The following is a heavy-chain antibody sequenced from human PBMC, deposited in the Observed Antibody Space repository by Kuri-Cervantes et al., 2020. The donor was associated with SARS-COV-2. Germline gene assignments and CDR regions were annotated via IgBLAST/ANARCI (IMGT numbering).Heavy chain of an antibody. V-gene: IGHV1-46*01. Sequence: ASVKVSCKASGYTFTSYGISWVRQAPGQGLAWMGIINPSTGTTTYAQNFQGRITLTRDTSTHTVYMDLTSLRSEDTAVYYCAKVAYYDTLTGHWGWVDYWGQGTLVTVSS. CDR1: GYTFTSYG. CDR3: AKVAYYDTLTGHWGWVDY. D-gene: IGHD3-9*01. CDR2: INPSTGTT. J-gene: IGHJ4*02.